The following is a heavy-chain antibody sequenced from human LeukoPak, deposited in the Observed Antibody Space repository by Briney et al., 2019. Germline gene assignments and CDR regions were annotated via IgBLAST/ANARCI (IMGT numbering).Heavy chain of an antibody. CDR1: GFTVRNYC. Sequence: GGSLRLSCAASGFTVRNYCMSWVRQAPGKGLEWVAVVYGDGSTYYADSVKGRFTISSDNLKNTLSLQMDSLRAADTAMYYCARGSPVASGRYSIYSSWGQGTLVTVSP. D-gene: IGHD3-10*01. J-gene: IGHJ5*02. CDR2: VYGDGST. V-gene: IGHV3-53*01. CDR3: ARGSPVASGRYSIYSS.